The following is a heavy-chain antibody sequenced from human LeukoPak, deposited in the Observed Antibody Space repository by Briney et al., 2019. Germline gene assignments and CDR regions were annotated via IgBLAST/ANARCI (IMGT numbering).Heavy chain of an antibody. CDR1: GGSIGSSSYY. D-gene: IGHD4-11*01. V-gene: IGHV4-39*01. Sequence: SETLSLTCTVSGGSIGSSSYYWGWIRQPPGKGLEWIGSIYYSGSTYYNPSLKSRVTISVDTSKNQFSLKLSSVTAADTAVYYCASRIMTTVTYYYYYYYMDVWGKGTTVTVSS. CDR2: IYYSGST. J-gene: IGHJ6*03. CDR3: ASRIMTTVTYYYYYYYMDV.